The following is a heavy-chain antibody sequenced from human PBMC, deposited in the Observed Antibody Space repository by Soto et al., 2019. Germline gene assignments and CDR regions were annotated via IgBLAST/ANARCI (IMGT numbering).Heavy chain of an antibody. CDR2: AFYTGGT. V-gene: IGHV4-59*01. Sequence: PSETLSLTCTVYDDSITSYYWSWIRHPPGKGLEWIGYAFYTGGTNYNPSLKSRVAISVDASKKQISLKLSSVTAADTSVYYCARDRGYRGYESNWFDPWGQGALVTVSS. D-gene: IGHD5-12*01. J-gene: IGHJ5*02. CDR1: DDSITSYY. CDR3: ARDRGYRGYESNWFDP.